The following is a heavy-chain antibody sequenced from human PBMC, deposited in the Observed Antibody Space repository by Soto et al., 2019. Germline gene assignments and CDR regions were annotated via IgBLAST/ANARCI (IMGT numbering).Heavy chain of an antibody. CDR3: AKEERLYSSSPYNWFDP. Sequence: GGSLRLSCAASGFTFSSYAMSWVRQAPGKGLEWVSAISGSGGSTYYADSVKGRFTISRDNSKNTLYLQMNSLRAEDTAVYYCAKEERLYSSSPYNWFDPWGQGTLVTVSS. J-gene: IGHJ5*02. V-gene: IGHV3-23*01. D-gene: IGHD6-13*01. CDR1: GFTFSSYA. CDR2: ISGSGGST.